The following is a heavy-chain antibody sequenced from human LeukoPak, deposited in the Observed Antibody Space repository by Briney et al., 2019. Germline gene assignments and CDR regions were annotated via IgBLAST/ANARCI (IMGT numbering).Heavy chain of an antibody. V-gene: IGHV4-59*01. D-gene: IGHD5-18*01. CDR1: GGSISSYY. J-gene: IGHJ6*03. CDR2: IYYSGST. CDR3: ARTEESGYSYRYFGYYYYMDV. Sequence: SETLSLTCTVSGGSISSYYWSWIRQPPGKGLEWIRYIYYSGSTHYNPSLKSRVTISVDTSKNQFSLKLSSVTAADTAVYYCARTEESGYSYRYFGYYYYMDVWGKGTTVTVSS.